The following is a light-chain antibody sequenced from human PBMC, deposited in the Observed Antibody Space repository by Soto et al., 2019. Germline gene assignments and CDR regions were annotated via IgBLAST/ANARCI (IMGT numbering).Light chain of an antibody. CDR3: QVWDSSSDHVV. CDR2: DDS. Sequence: SYELTQPPSVSVAPGQTARITCGGNNIGSKSVHWYQQKPGQAPVLVVYDDSDRPSGIPERFSGSNSGNTATLTISRAEAGDEADYYCQVWDSSSDHVVFGGGTKVTVL. V-gene: IGLV3-21*02. CDR1: NIGSKS. J-gene: IGLJ2*01.